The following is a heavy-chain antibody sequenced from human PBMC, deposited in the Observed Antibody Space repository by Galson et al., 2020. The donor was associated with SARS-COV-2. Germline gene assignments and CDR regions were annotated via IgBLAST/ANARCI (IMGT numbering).Heavy chain of an antibody. D-gene: IGHD4-4*01. CDR2: ISYDGSNK. Sequence: GGSLRLSCAASGFTFSAYTMHWVRQAPGKGLEWVAVISYDGSNKFYADSVKGRFTISRDNSKNTLYLQMNSLRAEDTAVYFCARAHSTFNYFDPWGQGTLFTVSS. J-gene: IGHJ5*02. CDR1: GFTFSAYT. V-gene: IGHV3-30-3*01. CDR3: ARAHSTFNYFDP.